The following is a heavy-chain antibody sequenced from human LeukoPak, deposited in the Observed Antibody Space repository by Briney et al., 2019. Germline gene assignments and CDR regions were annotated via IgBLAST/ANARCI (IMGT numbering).Heavy chain of an antibody. Sequence: KASETLSLTCTVSGGSISSSSYYWGWIRQPPGKGLEWIGSIYYSGSTYYNPSLKSRVTISVDTSKNQFSLKLSSVTAADTAVYYCARGRPPVVDYVWGSYRSTVTYFDYWGQGTLVTVSS. CDR3: ARGRPPVVDYVWGSYRSTVTYFDY. V-gene: IGHV4-39*01. D-gene: IGHD3-16*02. J-gene: IGHJ4*02. CDR1: GGSISSSSYY. CDR2: IYYSGST.